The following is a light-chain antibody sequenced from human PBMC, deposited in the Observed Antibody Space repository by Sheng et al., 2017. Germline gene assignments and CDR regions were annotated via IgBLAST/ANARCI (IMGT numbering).Light chain of an antibody. Sequence: SSDLTQPPSVSVSPGQTASITSSGHKLGDKFVSWYQQKPSQSPVLVIYQDSKRPSGIPERFSGSNSGNTATLTISGTQAMDEADYYCQSSDSGTVLFGGGTEADRP. V-gene: IGLV3-1*01. J-gene: IGLJ2*01. CDR3: QSSDSGTVL. CDR1: KLGDKF. CDR2: QDS.